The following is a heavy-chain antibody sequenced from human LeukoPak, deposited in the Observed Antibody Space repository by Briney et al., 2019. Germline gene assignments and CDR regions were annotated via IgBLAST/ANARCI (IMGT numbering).Heavy chain of an antibody. J-gene: IGHJ4*02. V-gene: IGHV3-48*04. D-gene: IGHD3-3*01. CDR2: ISSSGSTI. CDR3: AGLRFLEWFPPY. CDR1: GFTFSSYS. Sequence: PGGSLRLSCAASGFTFSSYSMNWVRQAPGKGLEWVSYISSSGSTIYYADSVKGRFTISRDNAKNSLYLQMNSLRAEDTAVYYCAGLRFLEWFPPYWGQGTLVTVSS.